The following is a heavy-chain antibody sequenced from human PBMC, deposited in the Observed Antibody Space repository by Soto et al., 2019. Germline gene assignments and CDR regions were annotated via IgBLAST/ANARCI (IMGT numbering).Heavy chain of an antibody. Sequence: QVQLVQSGAEVKKPGSSVKVSCKASGGTFSSYTISWVRQAPGQGLEWMGRIIPILGIANYAQKFQGRVTMTADKSTSTAYMELSSLRSEDTAVYYCARARTTVTTNYYWYFDLWGRGTLVTVSS. J-gene: IGHJ2*01. D-gene: IGHD4-17*01. CDR3: ARARTTVTTNYYWYFDL. CDR1: GGTFSSYT. CDR2: IIPILGIA. V-gene: IGHV1-69*02.